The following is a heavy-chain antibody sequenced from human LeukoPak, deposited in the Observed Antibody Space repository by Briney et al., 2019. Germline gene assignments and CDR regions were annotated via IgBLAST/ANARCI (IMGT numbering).Heavy chain of an antibody. V-gene: IGHV4-34*01. D-gene: IGHD3-10*01. J-gene: IGHJ5*02. CDR3: ARGRGWNWFDP. Sequence: SETLSLTCAVYGGSFSGYYWSWIRQPPGKGLEWIGEINHSGSTNYNPSLKSRVTISLDGSKNQFSLRLNSVTAADTAVYYCARGRGWNWFDPWGQGTLVTVSS. CDR2: INHSGST. CDR1: GGSFSGYY.